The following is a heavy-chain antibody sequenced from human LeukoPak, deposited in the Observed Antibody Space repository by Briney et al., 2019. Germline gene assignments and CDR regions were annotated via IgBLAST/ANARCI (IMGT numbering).Heavy chain of an antibody. CDR2: ISYDGSDK. Sequence: PGGSLRLSCAASEFTFSNYGIHWVRQAPGKGLEWVAVISYDGSDKYYSDSVRGRFTISRDNSENTLYLQMNSLRAEDTAVYYCAKDIGHCSGGSCSYFDYWGQGTLVTVSS. V-gene: IGHV3-30*18. CDR3: AKDIGHCSGGSCSYFDY. D-gene: IGHD2-15*01. J-gene: IGHJ4*02. CDR1: EFTFSNYG.